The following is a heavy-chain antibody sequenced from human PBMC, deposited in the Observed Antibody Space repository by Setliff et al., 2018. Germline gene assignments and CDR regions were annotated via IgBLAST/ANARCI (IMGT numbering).Heavy chain of an antibody. D-gene: IGHD3-3*01. V-gene: IGHV3-64*02. CDR2: INSNGGTT. CDR1: GFTFSSYA. Sequence: GGSLRLSCAASGFTFSSYAMHWVRQAPGRGLEYVSAINSNGGTTYYADSVKGRFTVSRDNSKNTLYLQMGSLRAEDMAVYYCATWTGYSIDYWGQGTLVTVS. CDR3: ATWTGYSIDY. J-gene: IGHJ4*02.